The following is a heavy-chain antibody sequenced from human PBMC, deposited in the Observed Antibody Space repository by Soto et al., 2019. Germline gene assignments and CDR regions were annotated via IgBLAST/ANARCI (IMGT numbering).Heavy chain of an antibody. CDR3: ARDSSTTYDILTGYYLGIGAFDI. CDR2: ISAYNGNT. Sequence: ASVKVSCKASGYTFTSYDISWVRQATGQGLEWMGWISAYNGNTNYAQRLQGRVTMTTDTSTSTAYMELRSLRSDDTAVYYCARDSSTTYDILTGYYLGIGAFDIWGQGTMVTVSS. CDR1: GYTFTSYD. J-gene: IGHJ3*02. D-gene: IGHD3-9*01. V-gene: IGHV1-18*01.